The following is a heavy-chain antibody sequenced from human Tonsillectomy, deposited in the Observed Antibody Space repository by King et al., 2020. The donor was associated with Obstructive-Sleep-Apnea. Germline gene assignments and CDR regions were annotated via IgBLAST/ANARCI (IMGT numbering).Heavy chain of an antibody. D-gene: IGHD3-22*01. J-gene: IGHJ2*01. CDR1: GFTFSSYW. V-gene: IGHV3-7*03. Sequence: VQLVESGGGLVQPGGSLRLSCAASGFTFSSYWMSWVRQAPGKGLEWVANIKQDGSEKYYVDSVKGRFTISRDNAKISLYLQMNSLRTEDTAVYYCARETYYYDSSGYYHPQENFDLWGRGTLVTVSS. CDR2: IKQDGSEK. CDR3: ARETYYYDSSGYYHPQENFDL.